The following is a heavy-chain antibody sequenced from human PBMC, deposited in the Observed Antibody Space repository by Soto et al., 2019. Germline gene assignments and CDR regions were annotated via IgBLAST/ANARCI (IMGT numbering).Heavy chain of an antibody. Sequence: PGGSLILSCAASGFTFSSNWMSWVRQAPGKGLAWMADIWYDASNEYYADSVKGRFTISRDNAKNTLYLQMNSLRAEETAMYYCARDLSCSGGSCYSYYYYYGMDVWGQGTTVTVSS. J-gene: IGHJ6*02. CDR2: IWYDASNE. CDR3: ARDLSCSGGSCYSYYYYYGMDV. CDR1: GFTFSSNW. V-gene: IGHV3-33*08. D-gene: IGHD2-15*01.